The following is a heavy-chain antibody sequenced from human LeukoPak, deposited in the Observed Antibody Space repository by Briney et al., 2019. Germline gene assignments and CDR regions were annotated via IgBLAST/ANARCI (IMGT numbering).Heavy chain of an antibody. J-gene: IGHJ3*02. CDR2: IYPGDSDA. Sequence: RHGESLKISCKGSGYSFTSYWIGWVRQMPGKGLEWMGIIYPGDSDARYSPSFQGQVTISADKSISTAYLQWSSLKASDTAMYYCASPRGYSSVNAFDIWGQGTMVTVSS. CDR3: ASPRGYSSVNAFDI. V-gene: IGHV5-51*01. D-gene: IGHD6-19*01. CDR1: GYSFTSYW.